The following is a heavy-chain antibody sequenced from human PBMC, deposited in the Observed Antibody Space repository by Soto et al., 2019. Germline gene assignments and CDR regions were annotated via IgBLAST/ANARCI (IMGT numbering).Heavy chain of an antibody. CDR3: ARDRGYPDSFNI. CDR2: INSDGSTI. J-gene: IGHJ3*02. CDR1: GFNFGPYC. V-gene: IGHV3-74*01. Sequence: PGGSLRLSCAASGFNFGPYCMHQVRQAPGKGLVWVSHINSDGSTIVYADSVKGRFTISRDNAKNTLYLQMNSLIVEDTAVYYCARDRGYPDSFNIWGQGTMVTVSS. D-gene: IGHD3-10*01.